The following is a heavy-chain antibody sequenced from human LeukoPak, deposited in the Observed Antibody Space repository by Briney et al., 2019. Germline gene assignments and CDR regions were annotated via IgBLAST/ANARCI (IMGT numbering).Heavy chain of an antibody. D-gene: IGHD2-21*02. J-gene: IGHJ4*02. CDR3: AKGNIVVVTPVDY. CDR1: GFTFSSYG. CDR2: IGSDGSNK. Sequence: GGSLRLSCAVSGFTFSSYGMHWVRQAPGKRLEWVAFIGSDGSNKYYADSVKGRFTISRDNSKNTLYLQMNSLRAEDTAVYYCAKGNIVVVTPVDYWGQGTLVTVSS. V-gene: IGHV3-30*02.